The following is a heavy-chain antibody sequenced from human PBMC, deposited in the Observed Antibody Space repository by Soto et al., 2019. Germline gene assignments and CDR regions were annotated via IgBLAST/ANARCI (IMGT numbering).Heavy chain of an antibody. CDR2: IYYSGST. CDR3: ARDHGSSGYSYGYRGYYGMDV. J-gene: IGHJ6*02. CDR1: GGPISSGGYY. V-gene: IGHV4-31*03. Sequence: QVQLQESGPGLVKPSQTLSLTCTVSGGPISSGGYYWSWIRQHPGKGLEWIGYIYYSGSTYYNPSLKRRVTLSVDTSKNQFSLKLSSVTAADTAVYYCARDHGSSGYSYGYRGYYGMDVWGQGTTVTVSS. D-gene: IGHD5-18*01.